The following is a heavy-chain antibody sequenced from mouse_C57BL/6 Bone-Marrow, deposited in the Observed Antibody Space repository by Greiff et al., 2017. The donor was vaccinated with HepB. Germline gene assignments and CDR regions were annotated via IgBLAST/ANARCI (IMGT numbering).Heavy chain of an antibody. CDR2: IHPNSGST. D-gene: IGHD1-1*01. J-gene: IGHJ2*01. V-gene: IGHV1-64*01. CDR1: GYTFTSYW. Sequence: VQLQQSGAELVKPGASVKLSCKASGYTFTSYWMHWVKQRPGQGLEWIGMIHPNSGSTNYNEKFKSKATLTVDKSSSTAYMQLSSLTSEDSAVYYCAGWGYGSSCWFDYWGQGTTLTVSS. CDR3: AGWGYGSSCWFDY.